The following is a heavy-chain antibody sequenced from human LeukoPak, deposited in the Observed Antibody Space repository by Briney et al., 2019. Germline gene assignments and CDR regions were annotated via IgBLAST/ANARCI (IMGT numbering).Heavy chain of an antibody. CDR1: GFTFDDYA. D-gene: IGHD5-24*01. J-gene: IGHJ4*02. CDR2: ISWNSGSI. CDR3: AKDMTRRDGYNYYFDY. Sequence: GGSLRLSFAASGFTFDDYAMHWVRQAPGKGLEGVSGISWNSGSIVYADSVKGRFTISRDNAKNSLYLQMNSLRAEDTALYYCAKDMTRRDGYNYYFDYWGQGTLVTVSS. V-gene: IGHV3-9*01.